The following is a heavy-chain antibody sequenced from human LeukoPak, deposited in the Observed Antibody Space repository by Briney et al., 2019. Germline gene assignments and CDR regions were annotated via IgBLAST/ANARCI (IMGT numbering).Heavy chain of an antibody. J-gene: IGHJ4*02. V-gene: IGHV1-69*05. CDR3: ARDGGGGSSMDY. CDR1: GGTFSSYA. CDR2: IIPIFGTA. D-gene: IGHD2-2*01. Sequence: SSVKVSCKASGGTFSSYAISWVRQAPGQGLEWMGGIIPIFGTANYAQKFQGRVTITTDESTSTAYMELSSLRSEDTAVYYCARDGGGGSSMDYWGQGTLVTVSS.